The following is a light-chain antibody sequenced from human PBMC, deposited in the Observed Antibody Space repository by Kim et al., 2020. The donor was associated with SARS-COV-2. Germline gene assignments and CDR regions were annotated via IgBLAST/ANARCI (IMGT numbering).Light chain of an antibody. Sequence: GQSITISCTGTSSDVRGYSYVSSYQHHPGIAPKLMLYDVTKRPSGVSDRFSGSKSGNTASLTISGLQAEDEADYYCSSYTTSTTVVFAGGTQLTVL. CDR3: SSYTTSTTVV. CDR2: DVT. V-gene: IGLV2-14*03. CDR1: SSDVRGYSY. J-gene: IGLJ2*01.